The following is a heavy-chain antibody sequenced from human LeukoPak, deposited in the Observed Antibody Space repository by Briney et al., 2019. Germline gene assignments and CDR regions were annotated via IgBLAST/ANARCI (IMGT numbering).Heavy chain of an antibody. CDR3: ARLRRNGDSGGFYYYYDS. D-gene: IGHD2-21*01. CDR2: INTVASYI. Sequence: GGSLRLSCAASGFTFSSFSINWVRQAPGKGLEWVSSINTVASYIYYADSVRGRFTISRDNAKNSLYLQMNSLRAKDTGVYYCARLRRNGDSGGFYYYYDSWGQGTLVTVSS. J-gene: IGHJ4*02. CDR1: GFTFSSFS. V-gene: IGHV3-21*01.